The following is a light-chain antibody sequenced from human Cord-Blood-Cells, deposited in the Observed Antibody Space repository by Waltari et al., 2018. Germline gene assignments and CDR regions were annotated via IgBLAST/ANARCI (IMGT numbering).Light chain of an antibody. CDR1: QSVSSN. J-gene: IGKJ4*01. V-gene: IGKV3-15*01. CDR3: QQYNNWPPLT. Sequence: EIVMTQSPATLSVSPGERAILSCRASQSVSSNLAWYQQKPGQAPRLLIYVASTRATGVPARFGGGGSGTEFTLTISSLQSEDFAVDYCQQYNNWPPLTFGGGTKVEIK. CDR2: VAS.